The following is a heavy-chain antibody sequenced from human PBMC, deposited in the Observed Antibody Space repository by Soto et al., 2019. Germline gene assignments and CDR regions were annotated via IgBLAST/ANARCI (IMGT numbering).Heavy chain of an antibody. CDR3: ARDPPEFHSAFDY. D-gene: IGHD3-10*01. CDR1: GDGVSSNSAA. CDR2: TYYRPRWYN. Sequence: SQTLSLTCAISGDGVSSNSAAWNWIRQSPSRGLAWLGRTYYRPRWYNDYAVSVKSRITINPDTSKNQFSLQLNSVTPEDTAVYYCARDPPEFHSAFDYWGQGTLVTVSS. V-gene: IGHV6-1*01. J-gene: IGHJ4*02.